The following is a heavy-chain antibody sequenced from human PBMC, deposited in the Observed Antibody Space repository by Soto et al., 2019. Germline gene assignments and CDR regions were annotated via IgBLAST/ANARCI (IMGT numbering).Heavy chain of an antibody. CDR3: ARSRNLDV. J-gene: IGHJ6*02. D-gene: IGHD1-1*01. V-gene: IGHV4-34*02. Sequence: QVQLQQWGAGLLKPSETLSLTCAVYGGSFSDYYWIWIRQPPGKGLEWIGEVNYLGNTNYSPSLLGRVTISIDTSKNQLSLELTSVTAADTAVYYCARSRNLDVWGQGTTVTVSS. CDR2: VNYLGNT. CDR1: GGSFSDYY.